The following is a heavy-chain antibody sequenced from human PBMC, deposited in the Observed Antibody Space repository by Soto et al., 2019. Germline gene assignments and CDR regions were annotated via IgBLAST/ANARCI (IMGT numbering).Heavy chain of an antibody. CDR2: IYYSGST. D-gene: IGHD3-16*02. CDR3: ARHLRLSKYYFDY. Sequence: SETLSLTCTVSGGSISSYYWSWIRQPPGKGLEWIGYIYYSGSTNYNPSLKSRVTISVDTSKNQFSLKLSSVTAADTAVYFCARHLRLSKYYFDYWGQGTLVTVSS. V-gene: IGHV4-59*08. J-gene: IGHJ4*02. CDR1: GGSISSYY.